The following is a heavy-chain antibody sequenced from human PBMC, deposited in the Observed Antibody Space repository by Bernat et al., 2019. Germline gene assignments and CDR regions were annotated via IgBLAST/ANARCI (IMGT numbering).Heavy chain of an antibody. J-gene: IGHJ4*02. CDR1: GFTVSSDY. CDR2: ISSGGST. V-gene: IGHV3-66*01. Sequence: EVQLVESGGGLVQPGGSLRLSCAASGFTVSSDYMSWVRQASGKGLEWVSVISSGGSTYYADSVKGRFTMSRDNSKNTLHLQMNSLRDEDTAVYYCARDFQVGWGQGTLVTVSS. CDR3: ARDFQVG.